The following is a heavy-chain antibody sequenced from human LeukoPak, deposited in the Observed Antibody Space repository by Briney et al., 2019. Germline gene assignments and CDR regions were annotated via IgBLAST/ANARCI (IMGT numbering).Heavy chain of an antibody. D-gene: IGHD6-19*01. Sequence: GGSLRLSCAASGFTINTFTMNWVRQAPGKGLEWVSTIRGAEGGTYYADSVKGRFTISRDNFENTLYLQMDYLREEDTALYYCAKAFSSGWSPFDYWGQGALVTVSS. CDR2: IRGAEGGT. CDR3: AKAFSSGWSPFDY. V-gene: IGHV3-23*01. CDR1: GFTINTFT. J-gene: IGHJ4*02.